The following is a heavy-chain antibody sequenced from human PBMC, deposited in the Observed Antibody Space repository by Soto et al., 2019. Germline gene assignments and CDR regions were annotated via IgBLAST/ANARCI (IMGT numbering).Heavy chain of an antibody. CDR3: ARSSWGSSWYLVYYGMDV. CDR1: GYTFTSYD. Sequence: ASVKVSCKASGYTFTSYDINWVRQATGQGLEWMGWMNPNSGNTGYAQKFQGRVTMTRNTSISTAYMELSSLRSEDTAVYYCARSSWGSSWYLVYYGMDVWGQGTTVTVSS. J-gene: IGHJ6*02. V-gene: IGHV1-8*01. CDR2: MNPNSGNT. D-gene: IGHD6-13*01.